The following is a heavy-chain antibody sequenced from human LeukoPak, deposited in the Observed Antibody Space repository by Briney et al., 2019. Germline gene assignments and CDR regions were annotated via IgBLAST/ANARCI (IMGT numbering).Heavy chain of an antibody. D-gene: IGHD3-10*01. CDR2: IWYDGSNK. CDR3: ARDLGITMVRVFRGNGMDV. J-gene: IGHJ6*02. V-gene: IGHV3-33*01. CDR1: GFTFSSYG. Sequence: GGSLRLSCAASGFTFSSYGMHWVRQAPGKGLEWVAVIWYDGSNKYYADSVKGRFTISRDDSKNTLYLQMNSLRAEDTAVYYCARDLGITMVRVFRGNGMDVWSQGTTVTVSS.